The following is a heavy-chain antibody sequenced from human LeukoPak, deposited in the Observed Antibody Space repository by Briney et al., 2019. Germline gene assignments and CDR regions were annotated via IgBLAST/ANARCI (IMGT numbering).Heavy chain of an antibody. D-gene: IGHD4-23*01. CDR1: GFTFTSYG. V-gene: IGHV3-30*02. CDR2: IRFDESDK. J-gene: IGHJ4*02. CDR3: AKDFRWSRDY. Sequence: GGSLRLSCAASGFTFTSYGMHWVRQAPGKGPEWVAHIRFDESDKYYADSVKGRFTISRDTSRNTVYLQMNSLRGEDTAVYYCAKDFRWSRDYWGQGTLVTVSS.